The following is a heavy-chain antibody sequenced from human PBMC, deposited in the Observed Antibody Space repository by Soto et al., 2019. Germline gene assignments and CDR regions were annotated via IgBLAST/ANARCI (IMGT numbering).Heavy chain of an antibody. Sequence: QVQMVQSANEVKRPGASVKVSCKASGYTFTTYGISWVRQAPGQGLEWMGWISAYYGDTKYAPKVQGRVTLTRDIYTNTAYMELRSLRSDDTAMYFCVRESEPMNTIITLAYWGQGTLVTVSS. CDR3: VRESEPMNTIITLAY. V-gene: IGHV1-18*01. CDR2: ISAYYGDT. D-gene: IGHD3-22*01. CDR1: GYTFTTYG. J-gene: IGHJ4*02.